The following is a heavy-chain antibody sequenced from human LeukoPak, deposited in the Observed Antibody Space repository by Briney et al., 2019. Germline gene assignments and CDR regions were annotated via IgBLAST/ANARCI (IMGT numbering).Heavy chain of an antibody. CDR3: ARANPYYYDSSGYVKGYFDY. CDR1: GYSISSGYY. D-gene: IGHD3-22*01. CDR2: IYHSGST. V-gene: IGHV4-38-2*02. J-gene: IGHJ4*02. Sequence: SETLSLTCTVSGYSISSGYYWGWIRQPPGKGLEWIGIIYHSGSTYYNPSFKSRVTISVDTSKNQFSLQLSSVTAADTAVYFCARANPYYYDSSGYVKGYFDYWGQGTLVTVSS.